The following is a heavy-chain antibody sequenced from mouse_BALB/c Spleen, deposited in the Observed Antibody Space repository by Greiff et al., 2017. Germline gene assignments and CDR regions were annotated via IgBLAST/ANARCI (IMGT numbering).Heavy chain of an antibody. J-gene: IGHJ3*01. CDR1: GYSITSGYY. CDR3: ARDLYYRSRGFAY. V-gene: IGHV3-6*02. D-gene: IGHD2-14*01. CDR2: ISYDGSN. Sequence: VQLKQSGPGLVKPSQSLSLTCSVTGYSITSGYYWNWIRQFPGNKLEWMGYISYDGSNNYNPSLKNRISITRDTSKNQFFLKLNSVTTEDTATYYCARDLYYRSRGFAYWGQGTLVTVSA.